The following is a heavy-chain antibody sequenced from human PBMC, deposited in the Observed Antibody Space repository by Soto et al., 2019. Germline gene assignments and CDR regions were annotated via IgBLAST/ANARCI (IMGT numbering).Heavy chain of an antibody. CDR1: RYSFTQYH. CDR3: ARVAGHKIARFDT. CDR2: INPGGGDT. J-gene: IGHJ4*02. Sequence: ASVKGSWKAYRYSFTQYHVHWVRQAPGQWLEWMGWINPGGGDTNQAQKFQCRVTMTGYTSSTTTYIELNSLTSDDSAVYYCARVAGHKIARFDTWGQGALVTVS. V-gene: IGHV1-2*02. D-gene: IGHD3-10*01.